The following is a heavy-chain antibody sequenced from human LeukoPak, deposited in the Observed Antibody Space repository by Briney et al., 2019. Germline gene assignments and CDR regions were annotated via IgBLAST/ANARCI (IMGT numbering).Heavy chain of an antibody. Sequence: GSLRLSCAASGFTFSDYYMSWIRQAPGKGLEWVSYISSSSSYTNYADSVKGRFTISRDNAKNSLYLQMNSLRAEDTAVYYCARDGLRYFDGDFDYWGQGTLVTVSS. V-gene: IGHV3-11*06. CDR1: GFTFSDYY. CDR3: ARDGLRYFDGDFDY. J-gene: IGHJ4*02. CDR2: ISSSSSYT. D-gene: IGHD3-9*01.